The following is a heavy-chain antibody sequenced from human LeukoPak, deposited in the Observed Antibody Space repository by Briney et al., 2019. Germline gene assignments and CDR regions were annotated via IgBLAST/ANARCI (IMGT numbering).Heavy chain of an antibody. D-gene: IGHD5-12*01. CDR3: ARDSPLTSYSRFPPEYYYYGMDV. CDR1: EFTFSSYS. V-gene: IGHV3-21*01. Sequence: PGGSLRLSCAASEFTFSSYSMNLVRQAPGKGLEWVSSISSSSSYIYYADSVKGRFTISRDNAKNSLYLQMNSLRAEDTAVYYCARDSPLTSYSRFPPEYYYYGMDVWGQGTTVTVSS. J-gene: IGHJ6*02. CDR2: ISSSSSYI.